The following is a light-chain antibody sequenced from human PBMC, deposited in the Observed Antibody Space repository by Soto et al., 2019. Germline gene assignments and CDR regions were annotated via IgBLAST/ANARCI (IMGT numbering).Light chain of an antibody. CDR1: SSTIGTNY. Sequence: QAVVTQPPSASGTPGQRVTISCSGSSSTIGTNYVYWYQQLPGTAPKLLIYKNNQRPSGVPDRFSGSKSGTSASLAISGLRSEDEADYHCASWDDSLSGYVFGTGTKVNVL. V-gene: IGLV1-47*01. CDR2: KNN. CDR3: ASWDDSLSGYV. J-gene: IGLJ1*01.